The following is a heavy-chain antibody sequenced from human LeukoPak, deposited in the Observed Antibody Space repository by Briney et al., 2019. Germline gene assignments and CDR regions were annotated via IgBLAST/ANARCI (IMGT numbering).Heavy chain of an antibody. V-gene: IGHV4-59*01. D-gene: IGHD2-2*02. CDR3: ARVPGIVVVPAAIVGYYYGMDV. J-gene: IGHJ6*02. CDR1: GGSISSCY. CDR2: IYYSGST. Sequence: SETLSLTCTVSGGSISSCYWSWIRQPPGKGLEWIGYIYYSGSTNYNPSLKSRVTISVDTSKNQFSLKLSSVTAADTAVYYCARVPGIVVVPAAIVGYYYGMDVWGQGTTVTVSS.